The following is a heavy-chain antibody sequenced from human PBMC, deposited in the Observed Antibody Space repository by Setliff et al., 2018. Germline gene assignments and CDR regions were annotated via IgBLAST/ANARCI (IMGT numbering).Heavy chain of an antibody. CDR2: ISAYNGNT. CDR3: ARAPAYSSTPGSYAFDI. CDR1: GYTFTSYG. J-gene: IGHJ3*02. D-gene: IGHD6-13*01. Sequence: VKVSCKASGYTFTSYGISWVRQAPGQGLEWMGWISAYNGNTNYAQKLQGRVTMTTDTSTSTAYMELRSLRSDDTAVYYCARAPAYSSTPGSYAFDIWGQGTMVTVSS. V-gene: IGHV1-18*01.